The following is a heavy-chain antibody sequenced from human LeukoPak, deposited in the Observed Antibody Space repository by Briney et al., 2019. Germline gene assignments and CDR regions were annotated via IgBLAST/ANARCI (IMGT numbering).Heavy chain of an antibody. D-gene: IGHD2-15*01. CDR1: GFTFSSYE. Sequence: GGSLRLSCAASGFTFSSYEMNWVRQAPGKGLEWVSYISSSGSTIYYADSVKGRFTISRGNAKNSLYLQMNSLRAEDTAVYYCARDGVVVRAYYGMDVWGQGTTVTVSS. V-gene: IGHV3-48*03. CDR2: ISSSGSTI. CDR3: ARDGVVVRAYYGMDV. J-gene: IGHJ6*02.